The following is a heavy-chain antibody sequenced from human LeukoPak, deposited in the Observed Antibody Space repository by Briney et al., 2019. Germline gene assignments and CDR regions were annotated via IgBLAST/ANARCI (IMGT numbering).Heavy chain of an antibody. Sequence: SETLSLTCTVSGGSISSNYWSWIRQPAGKGLGYIGRIYSSGNTNYNPSLKSRVTMSVDTSKNQFSLLLHSVTAADTAVYYCARVWLSSGSYWYFDFWGRGTLVIVSS. D-gene: IGHD3-22*01. CDR3: ARVWLSSGSYWYFDF. V-gene: IGHV4-4*07. J-gene: IGHJ2*01. CDR1: GGSISSNY. CDR2: IYSSGNT.